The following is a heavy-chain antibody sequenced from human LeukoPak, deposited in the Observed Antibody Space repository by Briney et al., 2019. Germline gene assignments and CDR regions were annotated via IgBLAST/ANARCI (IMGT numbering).Heavy chain of an antibody. CDR1: GGSISNYY. D-gene: IGHD6-19*01. CDR2: AYYSGST. Sequence: PSETLSLTCTVSGGSISNYYWSWTRQPPGKGLEWIGYAYYSGSTNYNPSLESRVTMSVDTSKNKFTLKLSSVTAADTAVYYCARNAAVATSRSWFDPWGQGSLVTVSS. CDR3: ARNAAVATSRSWFDP. J-gene: IGHJ5*02. V-gene: IGHV4-59*08.